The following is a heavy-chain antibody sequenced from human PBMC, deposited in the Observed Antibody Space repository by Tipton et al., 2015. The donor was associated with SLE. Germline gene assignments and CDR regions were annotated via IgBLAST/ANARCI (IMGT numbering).Heavy chain of an antibody. V-gene: IGHV4-39*07. D-gene: IGHD5-12*01. CDR1: GGSFSNYY. CDR2: IFYTGST. CDR3: ARRHYSGPFDS. J-gene: IGHJ4*02. Sequence: TLSLTCVVYGGSFSNYYWGWIRQPPGKGLEWIGSIFYTGSTYYNPSLKSRVSFSIDTSKHQFSLKLNSVTAADTAVYYCARRHYSGPFDSWGQGTLVTVSS.